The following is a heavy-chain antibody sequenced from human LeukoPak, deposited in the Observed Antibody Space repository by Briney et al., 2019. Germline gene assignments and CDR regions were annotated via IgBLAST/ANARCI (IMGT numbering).Heavy chain of an antibody. V-gene: IGHV4-4*02. CDR2: IFHSGTT. J-gene: IGHJ4*02. Sequence: SETLSLTCAVSGGSISSSNWWSWVRQPPGKGLEWIGRIFHSGTTDYKTSLKGRVTISVDKSKNQFSLTLTSVTAADTAVYYCATRTHWGQGTLVTVSS. CDR1: GGSISSSNW. CDR3: ATRTH.